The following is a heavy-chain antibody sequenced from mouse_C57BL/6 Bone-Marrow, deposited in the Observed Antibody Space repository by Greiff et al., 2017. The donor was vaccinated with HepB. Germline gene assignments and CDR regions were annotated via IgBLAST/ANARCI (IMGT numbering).Heavy chain of an antibody. CDR3: VKKGYDYDWFAY. J-gene: IGHJ3*01. CDR1: GYSITSGYY. D-gene: IGHD2-4*01. Sequence: VQLQQSGPGLVKPSQSLSLTCSVTGYSITSGYYWNWIRQFPGNKLEWMGYISYDGSNNYNPSLKNRISITRDTSKNQFFLKLNSVTTEDTATYYCVKKGYDYDWFAYWGQGTLVTVSA. V-gene: IGHV3-6*01. CDR2: ISYDGSN.